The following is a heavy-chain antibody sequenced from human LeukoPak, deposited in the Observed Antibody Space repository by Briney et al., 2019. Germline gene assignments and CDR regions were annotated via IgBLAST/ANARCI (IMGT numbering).Heavy chain of an antibody. V-gene: IGHV3-23*01. CDR1: GFTFSSYA. D-gene: IGHD6-25*01. Sequence: SGGSLRLSCAASGFTFSSYAMSWVRQAPGKGLEWVSAISGSGGSTYYADSVKGRFTISRDNSKNTLYLQMNSLRAEDTAVYYCAKDVSSGDGYFDYWGQGTLVTVSS. J-gene: IGHJ4*02. CDR3: AKDVSSGDGYFDY. CDR2: ISGSGGST.